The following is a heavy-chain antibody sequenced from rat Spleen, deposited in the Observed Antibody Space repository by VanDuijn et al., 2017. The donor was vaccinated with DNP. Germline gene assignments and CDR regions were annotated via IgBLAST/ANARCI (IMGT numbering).Heavy chain of an antibody. J-gene: IGHJ2*01. D-gene: IGHD5-1*01. V-gene: IGHV5-22*01. CDR1: GFTFSDHN. CDR3: ARPRTGSYFDY. Sequence: EVQLVESGGGLIQPGRSMKLSCAASGFTFSDHNMAWVRQAPKKGLEWVASISYEGSITYYGDSVKARFTISRDNAKSTLYLQMNSLRSEDTATYYCARPRTGSYFDYWGQGVMVTVSS. CDR2: ISYEGSIT.